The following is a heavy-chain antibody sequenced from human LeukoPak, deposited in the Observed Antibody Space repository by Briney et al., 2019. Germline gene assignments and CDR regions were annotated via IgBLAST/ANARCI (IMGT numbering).Heavy chain of an antibody. CDR2: IYAGGST. J-gene: IGHJ6*02. D-gene: IGHD3-10*01. CDR1: GFTVSSNY. Sequence: GGSLRLSCAASGFTVSSNYMSWVRQAPGKGLEWVSLIYAGGSTYYADAVKGRFTISRHNSKNTLHLQTNSLRVVDTAVYYCATAGSSELLWDYAMDVWGQGTTVTVSS. CDR3: ATAGSSELLWDYAMDV. V-gene: IGHV3-53*04.